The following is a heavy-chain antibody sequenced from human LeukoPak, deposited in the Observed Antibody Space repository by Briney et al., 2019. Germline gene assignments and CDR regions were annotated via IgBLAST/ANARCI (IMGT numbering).Heavy chain of an antibody. CDR1: GDSVSSNSVT. CDR2: TYYRSKWYN. V-gene: IGHV6-1*01. CDR3: ARGRGYYDSSGYYLSFYYYYMDV. Sequence: SQTLSLTCAISGDSVSSNSVTWNWIRQSSSRGLEWLGRTYYRSKWYNDYAVSVKSRITIKPDTSKNQFSLKLSSVTAADTAVYYCARGRGYYDSSGYYLSFYYYYMDVWGKGTTVTVSS. J-gene: IGHJ6*03. D-gene: IGHD3-22*01.